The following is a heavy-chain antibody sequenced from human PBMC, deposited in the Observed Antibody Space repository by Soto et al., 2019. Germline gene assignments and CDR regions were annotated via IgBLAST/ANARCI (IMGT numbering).Heavy chain of an antibody. CDR2: ISHDGDKA. CDR1: GFSFDIYT. Sequence: QVQLVESGGGVVQPGKSLTLSCSVFGFSFDIYTMHWVRQSPGKGLEWVAVISHDGDKAHYADSVRGRFTISRDNSQNTVSLQMNGLRTDDTAIYYCARELSLYGVAPDYWGQGTLVTVSS. D-gene: IGHD3-3*01. CDR3: ARELSLYGVAPDY. J-gene: IGHJ4*02. V-gene: IGHV3-30-3*01.